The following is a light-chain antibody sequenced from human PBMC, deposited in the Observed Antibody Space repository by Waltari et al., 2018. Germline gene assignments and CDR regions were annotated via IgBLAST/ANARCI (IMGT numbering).Light chain of an antibody. J-gene: IGLJ3*02. CDR1: SSNIGDNY. Sequence: QFVLTQLPSASGTPGQGVTISCSGSSSNIGDNYVYWYQQFPGTSPKLLIHRNNQRPSGVPDRFSGSKSGTSAFLVISGLRSEDEADYHCATWDDSLSGWVFGGGTKVTVL. CDR3: ATWDDSLSGWV. CDR2: RNN. V-gene: IGLV1-47*01.